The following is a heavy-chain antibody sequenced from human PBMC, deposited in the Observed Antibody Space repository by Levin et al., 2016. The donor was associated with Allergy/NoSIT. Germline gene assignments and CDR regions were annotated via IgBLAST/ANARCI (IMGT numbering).Heavy chain of an antibody. CDR2: IYHSGST. Sequence: WIRQPPGKGLEWVGEIYHSGSTNYNPSLKSRLTISVDKSKNQYSLKLTSVTAADTAMYYCARVRDGEQFVPFDYWGQGTLVTVSS. D-gene: IGHD6-6*01. CDR3: ARVRDGEQFVPFDY. J-gene: IGHJ4*02. V-gene: IGHV4-4*02.